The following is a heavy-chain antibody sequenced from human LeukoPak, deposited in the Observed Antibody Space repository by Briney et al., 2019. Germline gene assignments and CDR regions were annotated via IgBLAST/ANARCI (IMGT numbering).Heavy chain of an antibody. D-gene: IGHD3-22*01. V-gene: IGHV3-53*01. CDR1: GFTVSSNY. J-gene: IGHJ3*02. CDR2: IYSGGST. Sequence: PGGSHRFSCAASGFTVSSNYMSWVRQAPGKGLEWVSVIYSGGSTYYADSVKGRFTISRDNSKNTLYLQMNSLRAEDTAVYYCARETYYYDSSGYGSDFDIWGQGTMVTVSS. CDR3: ARETYYYDSSGYGSDFDI.